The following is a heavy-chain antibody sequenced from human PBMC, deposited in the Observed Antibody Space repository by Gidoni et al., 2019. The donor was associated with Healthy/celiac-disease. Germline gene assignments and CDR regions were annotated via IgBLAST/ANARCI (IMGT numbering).Heavy chain of an antibody. Sequence: QVQLVESGGGVVQPGRSLRLSCAASGFTFSSYGMHWVRQAPGKGLAWVAVISYDGSNKYYADSVKGRFTISRDNSKNTLYLQMNSLRAEDTAVYYCAKCSRGFRLGPDLGPDYWGQGTLVTVSS. J-gene: IGHJ4*02. CDR1: GFTFSSYG. CDR3: AKCSRGFRLGPDLGPDY. D-gene: IGHD3-22*01. V-gene: IGHV3-30*18. CDR2: ISYDGSNK.